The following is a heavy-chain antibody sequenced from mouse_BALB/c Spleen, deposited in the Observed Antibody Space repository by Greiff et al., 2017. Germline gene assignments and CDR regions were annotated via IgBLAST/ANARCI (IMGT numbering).Heavy chain of an antibody. CDR2: IDPSDSET. D-gene: IGHD2-4*01. CDR3: ARWGMITGAMDY. J-gene: IGHJ4*01. Sequence: VQLQQPGAELVKPGAPVKLSCKASGYTFTSYWMNWVKQRPGRGLEWIGRIDPSDSETHYNQKFKDKATLTVDKSSSTAYIQLSSLTSEDSAVYYCARWGMITGAMDYWGQGTSVTVSS. CDR1: GYTFTSYW. V-gene: IGHV1-69*02.